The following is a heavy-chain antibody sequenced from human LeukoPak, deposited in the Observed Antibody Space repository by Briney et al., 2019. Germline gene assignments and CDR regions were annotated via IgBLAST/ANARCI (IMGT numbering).Heavy chain of an antibody. CDR1: GGSISSGGYS. V-gene: IGHV4-30-2*01. CDR3: AGAEIITMVRGVTPYYFDY. Sequence: PSETLSLTCAVSGGSISSGGYSWSWIRQPPGKGLEWIGYIYHSGSTYYNPSLKSRVTISVDRSKNQFSLKLSSVTAADTAVYYCAGAEIITMVRGVTPYYFDYWGQGTLVTVSS. D-gene: IGHD3-10*01. J-gene: IGHJ4*02. CDR2: IYHSGST.